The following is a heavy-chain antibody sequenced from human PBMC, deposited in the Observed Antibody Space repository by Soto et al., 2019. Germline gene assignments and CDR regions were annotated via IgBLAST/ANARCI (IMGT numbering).Heavy chain of an antibody. Sequence: SETLSLTCTVSGGSISPYYWSWIRQPPGEGLEWIGYIYYTGRTSSTPSLESRVTISIDTSKNQFSLKLSSVSAADTAVYYCAREGSSSPEYFDFWGPGTLVTVSS. D-gene: IGHD2-15*01. CDR2: IYYTGRT. V-gene: IGHV4-30-4*08. CDR3: AREGSSSPEYFDF. CDR1: GGSISPYY. J-gene: IGHJ4*02.